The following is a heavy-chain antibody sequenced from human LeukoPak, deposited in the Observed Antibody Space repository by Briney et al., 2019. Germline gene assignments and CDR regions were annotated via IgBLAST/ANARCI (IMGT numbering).Heavy chain of an antibody. CDR1: GFTFSSYG. J-gene: IGHJ4*02. D-gene: IGHD3-9*01. V-gene: IGHV3-30*02. CDR2: IRYDGSNK. Sequence: PGGSLRLSCAASGFTFSSYGMHWVRQAPGKGLGWVAFIRYDGSNKYYADSVKGRFTISRDNSKNTLYLQMNSLRAEDTAVYYCAKSGRYFDCFDYWGQGTLVTVSS. CDR3: AKSGRYFDCFDY.